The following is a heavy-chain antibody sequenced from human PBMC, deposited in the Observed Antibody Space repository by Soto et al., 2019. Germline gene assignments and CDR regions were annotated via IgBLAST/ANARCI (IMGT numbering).Heavy chain of an antibody. J-gene: IGHJ6*03. D-gene: IGHD5-12*01. CDR2: IIPILGIA. CDR3: ASGNRGYDVSFYYYYYMDV. Sequence: QVQLVQSGAEVKKPGSSVKVSCKASGGILSSYTISWVRQAPGQGLEWMGRIIPILGIANYAQKFQGRVTITADKSTSTAYMELRSLRSEDTAVYYCASGNRGYDVSFYYYYYMDVWGKGTTV. V-gene: IGHV1-69*02. CDR1: GGILSSYT.